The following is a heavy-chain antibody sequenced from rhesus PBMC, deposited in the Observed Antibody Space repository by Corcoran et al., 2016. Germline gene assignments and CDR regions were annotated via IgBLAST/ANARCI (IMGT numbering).Heavy chain of an antibody. CDR2: INSCGGST. CDR3: AKDRAAAGYSYFDY. D-gene: IGHD6-25*01. CDR1: GFTFSSYW. Sequence: EVQLVESGGGLAKPGGSLRLSCAASGFTFSSYWMNWVRQAPGKGLELVSVINSCGGSTYYADSVKGRFTSSRDNSKNTLSLQMNSLRAEDTAVYYCAKDRAAAGYSYFDYWGQGVLVTVSS. J-gene: IGHJ4*01. V-gene: IGHV3S25*01.